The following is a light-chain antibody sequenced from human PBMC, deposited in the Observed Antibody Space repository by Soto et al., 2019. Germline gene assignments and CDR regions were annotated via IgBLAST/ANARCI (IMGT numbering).Light chain of an antibody. CDR3: QQYGSSPPYT. V-gene: IGKV3-20*01. Sequence: EIVLTQSPGTLSLSPGERATLSCRASQSVSSSYLAWYQQKPGQAPRLLIYGASSRATGIRFSGSGSGTDFTLTISRLEPEDFAVYYCQQYGSSPPYTFGQGTKLEIK. CDR1: QSVSSSY. J-gene: IGKJ2*01. CDR2: GAS.